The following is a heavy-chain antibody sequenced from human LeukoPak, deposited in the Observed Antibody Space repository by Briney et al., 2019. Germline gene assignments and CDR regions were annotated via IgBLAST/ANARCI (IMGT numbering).Heavy chain of an antibody. CDR3: ASGRDYGDERGAFDI. J-gene: IGHJ3*02. Sequence: ASVKVSCKASGYTFTSYAIHWVRQAPGQGLEWMGWINPNSGGTNYAQKFQGRVTMTRDTSISTAYMELSRLRSDDTAVYYCASGRDYGDERGAFDIWGQGTMVTVSS. CDR1: GYTFTSYA. V-gene: IGHV1-2*02. D-gene: IGHD4-17*01. CDR2: INPNSGGT.